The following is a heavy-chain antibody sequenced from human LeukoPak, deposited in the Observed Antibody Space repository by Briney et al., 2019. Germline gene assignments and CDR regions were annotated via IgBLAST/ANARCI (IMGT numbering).Heavy chain of an antibody. J-gene: IGHJ5*02. CDR3: ARDQYSYAQADL. Sequence: AGSLRLSCAASGFTVSSNYMSWVRQAPGKGLEWVSVIYSGGTTYYADSVKGRFTISRDKSKNTLHLQLSSLRAEDTAVYYCARDQYSYAQADLWGQGHRVIVSA. CDR2: IYSGGTT. V-gene: IGHV3-66*01. CDR1: GFTVSSNY. D-gene: IGHD5-18*01.